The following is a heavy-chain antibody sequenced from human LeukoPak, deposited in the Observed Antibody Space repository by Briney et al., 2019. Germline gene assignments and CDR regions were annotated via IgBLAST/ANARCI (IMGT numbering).Heavy chain of an antibody. J-gene: IGHJ4*02. CDR2: ISSNGGST. CDR3: AKGSRSYYYDSSGYYSYFDY. V-gene: IGHV3-64*04. CDR1: GFTFSSYA. D-gene: IGHD3-22*01. Sequence: GGSLRLSCSASGFTFSSYAMHWVRQAPGKGLEYVSAISSNGGSTYYADSVKGRFTISRDNSKNTLYLQMNSLRAEDTAVYYCAKGSRSYYYDSSGYYSYFDYWGQGTLVTVSS.